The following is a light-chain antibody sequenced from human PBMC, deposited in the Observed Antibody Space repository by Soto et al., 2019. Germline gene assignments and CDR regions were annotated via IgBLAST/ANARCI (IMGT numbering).Light chain of an antibody. CDR1: SSNIGAGYD. CDR2: GNT. Sequence: QSVLTQPPSVSGAPGQGVTISCTGSSSNIGAGYDVHWYRQLPGTAPKVLIYGNTNRPSGVPDRFSGSKSGTSASLAITGLQADDEADYYCAAWDASLNGVVFGGGTKLTVL. CDR3: AAWDASLNGVV. V-gene: IGLV1-40*01. J-gene: IGLJ2*01.